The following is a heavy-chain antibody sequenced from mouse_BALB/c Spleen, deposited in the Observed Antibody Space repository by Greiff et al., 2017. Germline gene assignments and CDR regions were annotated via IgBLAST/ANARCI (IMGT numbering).Heavy chain of an antibody. J-gene: IGHJ2*01. D-gene: IGHD1-1*01. CDR3: TRGSSLYYFDY. CDR1: GFTFSNYW. CDR2: IRLKSNNYAT. Sequence: EVKLMESGGGLVQPGGSMKLSCVASGFTFSNYWMNWVRQSPEKGLEWVAEIRLKSNNYATHYAESVKGRFTISRDDSKSSVYLQMNNLRAEDTGIYYCTRGSSLYYFDYWGQGTTLTVSS. V-gene: IGHV6-6*02.